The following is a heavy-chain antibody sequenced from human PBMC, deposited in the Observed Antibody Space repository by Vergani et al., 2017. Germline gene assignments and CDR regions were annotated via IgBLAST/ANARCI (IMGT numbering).Heavy chain of an antibody. CDR2: IYHSGST. J-gene: IGHJ4*02. Sequence: QVQLQESGPGLVKPSGTLSLTCAVSGGSISSSNWWSWVRQPPGKGLEWIGEIYHSGSTNYNPSLKSRGTISVDKSKNQFSLKLSSVTAADTAVYYCARDGQWLVRGPTGLGYWGQGTLVTVSS. CDR1: GGSISSSNW. D-gene: IGHD6-19*01. CDR3: ARDGQWLVRGPTGLGY. V-gene: IGHV4-4*02.